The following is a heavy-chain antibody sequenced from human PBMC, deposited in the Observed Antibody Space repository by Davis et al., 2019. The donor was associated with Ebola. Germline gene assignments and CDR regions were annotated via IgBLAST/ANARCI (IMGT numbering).Heavy chain of an antibody. Sequence: GESLKISCTGSGYSFTSYWISWVRQMPGKGLEWMGRIDPSDSYTNYSPSFQGNVTISADKSISTAYLQWSSLKASDTAMYYCARRIDKGVDAFDIWGQGTMVTVSS. J-gene: IGHJ3*02. CDR2: IDPSDSYT. D-gene: IGHD3-16*01. CDR1: GYSFTSYW. V-gene: IGHV5-10-1*01. CDR3: ARRIDKGVDAFDI.